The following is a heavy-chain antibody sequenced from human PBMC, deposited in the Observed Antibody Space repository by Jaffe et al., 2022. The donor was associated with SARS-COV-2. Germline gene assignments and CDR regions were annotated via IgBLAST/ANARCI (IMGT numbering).Heavy chain of an antibody. V-gene: IGHV3-23*01. D-gene: IGHD6-13*01. J-gene: IGHJ4*02. Sequence: EVQLLESGGGLVQPGESLRLSCVASGFIFSDYALSWVRQAPGKGLEWVSGISGGGRKTFYADAVKGRFTVSRDNSKSTLYLQLNSLRAEDTALYYCAKGYHIAEAEKRPLHYWGQGTLVIVSS. CDR2: ISGGGRKT. CDR3: AKGYHIAEAEKRPLHY. CDR1: GFIFSDYA.